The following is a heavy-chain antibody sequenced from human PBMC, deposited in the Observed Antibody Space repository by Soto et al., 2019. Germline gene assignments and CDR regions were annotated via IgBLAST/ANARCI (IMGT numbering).Heavy chain of an antibody. J-gene: IGHJ3*02. V-gene: IGHV1-58*02. CDR3: AAGPDYGDDAFDI. Sequence: ASVKVSCKASGFTFTSSAMQWVRQARGQRLEWIGWIVVGSGNTNYAQKFQERVTITRDMSTSTAYMELSSLRSEDTAVYYCAAGPDYGDDAFDIWGQGTMVTVSS. D-gene: IGHD4-17*01. CDR2: IVVGSGNT. CDR1: GFTFTSSA.